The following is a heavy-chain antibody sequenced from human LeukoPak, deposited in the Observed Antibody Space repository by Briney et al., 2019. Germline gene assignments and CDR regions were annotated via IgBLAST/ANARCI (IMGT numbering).Heavy chain of an antibody. CDR3: AKEAGYDSSGYYSPWFDY. Sequence: PGGSLRLSCAASGFTFSSYGMHWVRQAPGKGLEWVAVISYDGSNKYYADSVKGRFTISRDNSKNTLYLQMNSLRAEDTAVYYCAKEAGYDSSGYYSPWFDYWGQGTLVTVSS. CDR1: GFTFSSYG. V-gene: IGHV3-30*18. CDR2: ISYDGSNK. D-gene: IGHD3-22*01. J-gene: IGHJ4*02.